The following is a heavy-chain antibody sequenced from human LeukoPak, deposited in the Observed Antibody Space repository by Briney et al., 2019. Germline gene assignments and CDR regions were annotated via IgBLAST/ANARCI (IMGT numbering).Heavy chain of an antibody. D-gene: IGHD2-15*01. CDR3: ARYCSGVSCYSGYDY. J-gene: IGHJ4*02. V-gene: IGHV3-64*01. CDR1: GFTFSSYA. CDR2: ISTNGGGT. Sequence: GGSLRLSCAASGFTFSSYALHWVRQTPGKGLEYVSAISTNGGGTYYANSVKGRFTISRDNSKNTLYLQMGSLRAEDMAVYYCARYCSGVSCYSGYDYWGQGTLVTVSS.